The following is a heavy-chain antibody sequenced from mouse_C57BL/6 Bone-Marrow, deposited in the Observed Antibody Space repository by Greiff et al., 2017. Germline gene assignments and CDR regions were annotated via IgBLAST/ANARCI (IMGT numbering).Heavy chain of an antibody. Sequence: EVKLEESGGGLVQPGGSMKLSCVASGFTFSNYWMNWVRQSPEKGLEWVAQIRLKSDNYATHYAESVKGRFTISRDDSKSSVYLQMNNLRAEDTGIYYCTAFYYFWYFDVWGTGTTVTVSS. D-gene: IGHD1-1*01. CDR2: IRLKSDNYAT. CDR3: TAFYYFWYFDV. V-gene: IGHV6-3*01. CDR1: GFTFSNYW. J-gene: IGHJ1*03.